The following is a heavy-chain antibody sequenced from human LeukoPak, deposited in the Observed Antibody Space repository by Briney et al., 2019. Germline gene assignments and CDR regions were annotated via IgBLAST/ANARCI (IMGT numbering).Heavy chain of an antibody. CDR1: GFTFSNYS. CDR2: ISSSSSFI. Sequence: PGGSLSLFCAASGFTFSNYSMNWVRQAPGKGLEWVSSISSSSSFIYYADSVKGRFTISRDNAKNSVYLQMNSLRAEDTAVYYCARVSPLSFDLYGQGTMVTVSS. CDR3: ARVSPLSFDL. J-gene: IGHJ3*01. V-gene: IGHV3-21*01.